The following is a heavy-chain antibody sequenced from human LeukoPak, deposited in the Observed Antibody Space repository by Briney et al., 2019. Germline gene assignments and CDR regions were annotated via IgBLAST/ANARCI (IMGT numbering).Heavy chain of an antibody. CDR1: GGSISSSSYY. D-gene: IGHD6-6*01. CDR2: INHSGST. V-gene: IGHV4-39*07. Sequence: PSETLSLTCTVSGGSISSSSYYWSWIRQPPGKGLEWIGEINHSGSTNYNPSLKSRVTISVDTSKNQFSLKLSSVTAADTAVYYCARGSSALGYWGQGTLVTVSS. CDR3: ARGSSALGY. J-gene: IGHJ4*02.